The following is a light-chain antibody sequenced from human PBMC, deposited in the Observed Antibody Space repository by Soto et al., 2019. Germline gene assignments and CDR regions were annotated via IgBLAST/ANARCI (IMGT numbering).Light chain of an antibody. V-gene: IGKV3-20*01. CDR2: GVS. J-gene: IGKJ1*01. Sequence: VLTKSTGTLSLSPGEKATLSCRASQSVGDTFLSWYQQKPGLSPRLLIYGVSNRATGIPDRFSGSGSGTDFIITISRLEPEDFALYYCGQFVSSPPRTFGQGTMVDIK. CDR1: QSVGDTF. CDR3: GQFVSSPPRT.